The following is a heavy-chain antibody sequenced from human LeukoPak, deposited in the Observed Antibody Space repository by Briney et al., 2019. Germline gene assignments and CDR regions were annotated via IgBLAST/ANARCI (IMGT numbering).Heavy chain of an antibody. D-gene: IGHD1-26*01. V-gene: IGHV3-53*01. CDR3: ARDLGSIDPFDY. CDR1: GITVTSTY. CDR2: IGGSNGRT. J-gene: IGHJ4*02. Sequence: GGSLRLSCAASGITVTSTYMSWVRQAPGKGLEWVSSIGGSNGRTYYADSVKGRFTISRDNSKNTLYLQMNSLRAEDTAMYHCARDLGSIDPFDYWGQGTLVTVSS.